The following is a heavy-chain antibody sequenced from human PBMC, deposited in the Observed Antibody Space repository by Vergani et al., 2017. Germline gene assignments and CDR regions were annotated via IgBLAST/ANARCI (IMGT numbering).Heavy chain of an antibody. Sequence: QVQLEESGGGVVQPGRSLRLSCAGSGFTLSSHAMHWVRQAPGKGLEWVAFIWYDGSKEYYADSVKGRFTISRDNAKNSLYLQMNYLRVDDTAVYYCVRDIKGFDSWGQGTLVTVSS. CDR3: VRDIKGFDS. CDR2: IWYDGSKE. V-gene: IGHV3-33*01. CDR1: GFTLSSHA. J-gene: IGHJ4*02.